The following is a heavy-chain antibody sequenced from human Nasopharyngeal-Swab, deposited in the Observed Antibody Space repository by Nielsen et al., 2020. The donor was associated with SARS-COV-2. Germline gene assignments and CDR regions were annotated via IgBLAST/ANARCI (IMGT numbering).Heavy chain of an antibody. J-gene: IGHJ6*02. CDR2: IYYSGST. V-gene: IGHV4-39*01. D-gene: IGHD5-18*01. CDR1: DGSISSSTYY. CDR3: ARQGPYDSYGPSKV. Sequence: ESLKISCTVSDGSISSSTYYWAWFRQPPGKGLEWIGSIYYSGSTHYNPSLKSRVTISADTSKNQFSLKLRSVTAADTAVYYCARQGPYDSYGPSKVWGQGTTVTVSS.